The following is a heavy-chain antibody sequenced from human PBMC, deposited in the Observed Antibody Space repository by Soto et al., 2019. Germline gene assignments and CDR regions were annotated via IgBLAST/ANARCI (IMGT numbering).Heavy chain of an antibody. Sequence: PSETLSLTCTVSGGSISSYYWSWIRQPPGKGLEWIGYIYYSGSTNYNPSLKSRVTISVDTSKNQFSLKLSSVTAADTAVYYCARTAYYDFWSLNYWGQGTLVTFSS. CDR3: ARTAYYDFWSLNY. J-gene: IGHJ4*02. V-gene: IGHV4-59*08. CDR2: IYYSGST. CDR1: GGSISSYY. D-gene: IGHD3-3*01.